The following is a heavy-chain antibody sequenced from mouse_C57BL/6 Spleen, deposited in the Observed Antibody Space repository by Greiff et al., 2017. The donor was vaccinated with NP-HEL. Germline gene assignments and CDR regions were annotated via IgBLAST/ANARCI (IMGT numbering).Heavy chain of an antibody. D-gene: IGHD1-1*01. CDR3: ARVDYYYGSSYGYYFDY. CDR1: GFTFSSYT. CDR2: ISGGGGNT. J-gene: IGHJ2*01. V-gene: IGHV5-9*01. Sequence: EVMLVESGGGLVKPGGSLKLSCAASGFTFSSYTMSWVRQTPEKRLEWVATISGGGGNTYYPDSVKGRFTISRDNAKNTLYLQMSSLTSEDTALYYCARVDYYYGSSYGYYFDYWGQGTTLTVSS.